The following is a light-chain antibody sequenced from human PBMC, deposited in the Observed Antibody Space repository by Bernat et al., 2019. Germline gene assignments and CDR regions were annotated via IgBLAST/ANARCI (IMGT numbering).Light chain of an antibody. J-gene: IGLJ3*02. V-gene: IGLV2-14*03. CDR2: DVS. CDR3: SSVSTPSSPVV. Sequence: QSALTQPASVSGSPGQSITLSCTGTSSDVGAYNYVSWYQQHPGRAPKLMIFDVSNRPSGVSDRFSGSKSGNTASLTISGLRPEDEADYYCSSVSTPSSPVVFGGGTNLTVL. CDR1: SSDVGAYNY.